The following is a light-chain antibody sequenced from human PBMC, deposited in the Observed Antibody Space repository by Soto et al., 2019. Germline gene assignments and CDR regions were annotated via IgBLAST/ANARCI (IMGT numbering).Light chain of an antibody. Sequence: TQSPAPLSVSPGERVTLSCRASQSVSNNVVWYQQKPGQAPRVVIYAASMRATGIPARFSGRGSGTDFTLTISSLQSEDFALYYCQHYNGWPPWTFGQGTKVDNK. CDR1: QSVSNN. CDR3: QHYNGWPPWT. V-gene: IGKV3-15*01. CDR2: AAS. J-gene: IGKJ1*01.